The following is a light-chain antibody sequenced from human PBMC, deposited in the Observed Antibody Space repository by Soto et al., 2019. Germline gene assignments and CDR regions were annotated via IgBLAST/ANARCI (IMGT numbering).Light chain of an antibody. J-gene: IGKJ1*01. CDR3: QQYGSSPRT. CDR2: VAS. V-gene: IGKV3-20*01. Sequence: EIVLTQSPDTLSLSPGERATLSCRASQSVRSSFLAWYQQKPGQAPRLLIYVASSRATGIPDRFSGSGSGTDFTLTISRLEPEDFAVYYCQQYGSSPRTFGQGTKVQIK. CDR1: QSVRSSF.